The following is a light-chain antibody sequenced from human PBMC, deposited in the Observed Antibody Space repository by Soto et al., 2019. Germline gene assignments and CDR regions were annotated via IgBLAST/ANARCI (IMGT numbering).Light chain of an antibody. CDR2: NNN. Sequence: QSVLTQPPSVSGAPGQRVTISCTGSSSNIGAGYDVHWYQQLPGTAPKLLIYNNNNRPSGVPGRFSGSKSGTSASLAITGLQVEDEADYYCQSYDRSLSGWRVFGGGTKLTVL. CDR3: QSYDRSLSGWRV. J-gene: IGLJ2*01. V-gene: IGLV1-40*01. CDR1: SSNIGAGYD.